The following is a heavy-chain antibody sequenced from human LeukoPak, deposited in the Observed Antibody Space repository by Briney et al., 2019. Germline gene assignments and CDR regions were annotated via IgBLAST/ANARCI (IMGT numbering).Heavy chain of an antibody. CDR2: IKQDGSEK. J-gene: IGHJ4*02. Sequence: GGSLRLSCAASGFTFSSYWMSWVRQAPGKGLEWVANIKQDGSEKYYVDSVKGRFTISRDNAKNSLYLQMNSLRAEDTAVYYCARDGSWLRTMVRGVLWYWGQGTLVTVSS. CDR1: GFTFSSYW. CDR3: ARDGSWLRTMVRGVLWY. D-gene: IGHD3-10*01. V-gene: IGHV3-7*01.